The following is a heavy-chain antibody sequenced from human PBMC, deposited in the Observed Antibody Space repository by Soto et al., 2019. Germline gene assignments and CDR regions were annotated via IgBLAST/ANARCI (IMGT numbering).Heavy chain of an antibody. Sequence: PGGSLRLSCVASGFAFKNYAMTWVRQAPGKGLECVSGISGSGNTYYADSVKGRFTISRDNAKNTLYLQMNSLTVADTAVYYCARDSPVSGNYQDLDYWGQGTLVTVSS. D-gene: IGHD1-26*01. CDR2: ISGSGNT. CDR3: ARDSPVSGNYQDLDY. CDR1: GFAFKNYA. J-gene: IGHJ4*02. V-gene: IGHV3-23*01.